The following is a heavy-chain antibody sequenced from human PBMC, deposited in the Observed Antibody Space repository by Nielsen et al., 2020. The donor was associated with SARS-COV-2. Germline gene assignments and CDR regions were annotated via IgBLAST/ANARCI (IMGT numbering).Heavy chain of an antibody. CDR3: ASELYCSSTSCYDY. Sequence: ASVKVSCKASGYTFTSYAMNWVRQASGQGLEWMGWINTNTGNPTYAQGFTGRFVFSLDTSVSTAYLQISSLKAEDTAVYYCASELYCSSTSCYDYWGQGTLVTVSS. CDR2: INTNTGNP. J-gene: IGHJ4*02. V-gene: IGHV7-4-1*02. CDR1: GYTFTSYA. D-gene: IGHD2-2*01.